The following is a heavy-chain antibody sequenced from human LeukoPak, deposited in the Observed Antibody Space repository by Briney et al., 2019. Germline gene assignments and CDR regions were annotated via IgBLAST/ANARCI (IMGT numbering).Heavy chain of an antibody. J-gene: IGHJ4*02. V-gene: IGHV4-30-2*01. D-gene: IGHD3-10*01. CDR1: GGSISSGGYY. CDR3: ASPLFTMVRGVAPFDY. Sequence: PSETLSLTCTVSGGSISSGGYYWSWIRQPPGKGLEWIGYIYHSGSTYYNPSLKSRVTISVDKSKNQFSLKLSSVTAADTAVYYCASPLFTMVRGVAPFDYWGQGTLVTVSS. CDR2: IYHSGST.